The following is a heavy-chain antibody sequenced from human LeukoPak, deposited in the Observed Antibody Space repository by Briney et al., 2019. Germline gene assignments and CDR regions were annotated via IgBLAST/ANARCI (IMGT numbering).Heavy chain of an antibody. V-gene: IGHV4-38-2*02. D-gene: IGHD2-2*01. CDR3: ARDRMTGYCSSTSCYEGGYNWFDP. J-gene: IGHJ5*02. Sequence: SETLSLTCTVSGYSISSGYYWGWIRQPPGKGLEWIGNIYHSGSTYYNPSLKTRVTISVDTSKNQFSLKLSSVTAADTAVYYCARDRMTGYCSSTSCYEGGYNWFDPWGQGTLVTVSS. CDR2: IYHSGST. CDR1: GYSISSGYY.